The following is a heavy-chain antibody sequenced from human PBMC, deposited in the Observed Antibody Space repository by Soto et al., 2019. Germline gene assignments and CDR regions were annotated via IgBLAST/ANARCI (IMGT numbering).Heavy chain of an antibody. D-gene: IGHD3-22*01. CDR3: VKGEYYYDGSAYYPFDY. V-gene: IGHV3-53*05. Sequence: GALRLSCAASWITLSSNYMTWGRQAPGTGLECVSLIYSGGSTYYADSVKGRFTISRDNSKNTLYLQMSSLRPEDTAVYYCVKGEYYYDGSAYYPFDYWGQGRMVTVSS. J-gene: IGHJ4*02. CDR1: WITLSSNY. CDR2: IYSGGST.